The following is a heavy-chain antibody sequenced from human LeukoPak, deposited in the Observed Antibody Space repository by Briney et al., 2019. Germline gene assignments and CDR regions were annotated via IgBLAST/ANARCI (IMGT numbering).Heavy chain of an antibody. D-gene: IGHD3-3*01. V-gene: IGHV3-7*01. Sequence: PGGSLRLSCAASGFTFSSYWMAWVRQAPGKGLEWVANIKTDGYDKYYVDSLKARFTISRDNSKNTLYLQMNSLRAEDTAVYYCAKAAHYDFWSGYDYWGQGTVVTVSS. CDR3: AKAAHYDFWSGYDY. CDR2: IKTDGYDK. J-gene: IGHJ4*02. CDR1: GFTFSSYW.